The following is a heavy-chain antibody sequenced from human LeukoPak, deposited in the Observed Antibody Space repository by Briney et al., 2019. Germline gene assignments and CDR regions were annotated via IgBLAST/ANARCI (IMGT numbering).Heavy chain of an antibody. D-gene: IGHD1-1*01. CDR1: GGSISSGGYS. CDR3: AREVGIRDYYYGMDV. Sequence: PSQTLSLTCAVSGGSISSGGYSWSWIRQPPGKGLEWIGYIYHSGSTYYNPSLKSRVTISVDTSKTQFSLKLSSVTAAETAVYYCAREVGIRDYYYGMDVWGQGTTVTVSS. J-gene: IGHJ6*02. V-gene: IGHV4-30-2*01. CDR2: IYHSGST.